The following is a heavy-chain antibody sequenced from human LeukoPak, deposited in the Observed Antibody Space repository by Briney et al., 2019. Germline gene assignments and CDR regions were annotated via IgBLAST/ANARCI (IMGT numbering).Heavy chain of an antibody. CDR3: ARLEYSSSFDY. V-gene: IGHV4-39*01. CDR2: ISYSGRT. CDR1: GGSISSSSYY. J-gene: IGHJ4*02. Sequence: SGTLSLTCTVSGGSISSSSYYWGWIRQPPGKGLEWSGGISYSGRTYYNPSLKSRVTTSVDTSNDQSPLQLSSGTAADTAVYYCARLEYSSSFDYWGQGTLVTVSS. D-gene: IGHD6-6*01.